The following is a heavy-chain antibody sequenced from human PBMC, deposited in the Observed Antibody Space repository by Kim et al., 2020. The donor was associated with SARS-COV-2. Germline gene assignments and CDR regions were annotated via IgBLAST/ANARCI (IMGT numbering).Heavy chain of an antibody. J-gene: IGHJ4*02. CDR3: IGAPFWSGYNFDY. CDR2: INHSGST. V-gene: IGHV4-34*01. Sequence: SETLSLTCAVYGGSFSGYYWSWIRQPPGKGLEWIGEINHSGSTNYNPSLKSRVTISVDTSKNQFSLKLSSVTAADTAVYYCIGAPFWSGYNFDYWGQGTLVTVSS. D-gene: IGHD3-3*01. CDR1: GGSFSGYY.